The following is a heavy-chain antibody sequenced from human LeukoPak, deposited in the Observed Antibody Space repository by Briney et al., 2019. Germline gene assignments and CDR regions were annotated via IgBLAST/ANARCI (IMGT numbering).Heavy chain of an antibody. CDR1: GYPFTGYY. CDR3: ATGAQYGLRGVAYFYYMHV. J-gene: IGHJ6*03. Sequence: ASVKVSCKASGYPFTGYYVHCVRQAPVHRLDWMCFLNPRNGGTHSAQKFQGRVSMTGDTSITTAYMELSSLTSDDTAVYYCATGAQYGLRGVAYFYYMHVWGTGTTVTVSS. CDR2: LNPRNGGT. D-gene: IGHD3-10*01. V-gene: IGHV1-2*02.